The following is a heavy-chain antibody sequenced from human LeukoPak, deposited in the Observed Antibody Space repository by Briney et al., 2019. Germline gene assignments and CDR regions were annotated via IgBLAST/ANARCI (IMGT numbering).Heavy chain of an antibody. Sequence: PGGSLRLSCAASGFTLSSYAMHWVRQAPGKGREWVADILYDGSNKYYADSVKGRFTISRDNSKNTLYLQMNSLSAEDTAVYYCASPHWGITMMVTDYWGQGTLVTVSS. V-gene: IGHV3-30-3*01. CDR1: GFTLSSYA. D-gene: IGHD3-22*01. CDR2: ILYDGSNK. CDR3: ASPHWGITMMVTDY. J-gene: IGHJ4*02.